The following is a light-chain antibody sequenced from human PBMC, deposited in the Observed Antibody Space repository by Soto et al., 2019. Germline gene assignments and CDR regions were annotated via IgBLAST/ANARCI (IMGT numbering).Light chain of an antibody. CDR1: HSVSSN. CDR3: QQYNNWPWT. CDR2: GAS. V-gene: IGKV3-15*01. J-gene: IGKJ1*01. Sequence: EIVMTQSPATLSGSRGEIATLSCRASHSVSSNLAWYQQKPGQAPRLLIYGASTRATGIPARFSGSGSGTEFTLTISSLQSEDFAVYYCQQYNNWPWTFGQGTKVDIK.